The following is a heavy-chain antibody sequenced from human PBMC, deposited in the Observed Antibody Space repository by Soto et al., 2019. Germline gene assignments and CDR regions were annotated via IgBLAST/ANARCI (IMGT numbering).Heavy chain of an antibody. Sequence: EVQLVESGGGLVQPGRSLRLSCAASGFTFDDNAMHWVRQSPGKGLEWVSGISWNSGTIAYADSVKGRFTISRDNDKNPLYLQMNSLRAEDTALYYCARDMYFITAAGGGIDDWGQGTLVTVSS. CDR2: ISWNSGTI. D-gene: IGHD6-25*01. CDR1: GFTFDDNA. V-gene: IGHV3-9*01. CDR3: ARDMYFITAAGGGIDD. J-gene: IGHJ4*02.